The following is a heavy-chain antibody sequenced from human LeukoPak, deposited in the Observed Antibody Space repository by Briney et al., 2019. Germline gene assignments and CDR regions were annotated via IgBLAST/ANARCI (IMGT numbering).Heavy chain of an antibody. D-gene: IGHD1-26*01. CDR2: ISAYNGNT. CDR1: GYTFTSYG. V-gene: IGHV1-18*01. J-gene: IGHJ4*02. CDR3: AREGRGSDSGFDY. Sequence: ASVKVSCKASGYTFTSYGMSWVRQAPGQGLEWVGWISAYNGNTNYAHKLQGRVTMTTDTSTSTAYMELRSLRADDTAVYCCAREGRGSDSGFDYWGQGTLVTVSS.